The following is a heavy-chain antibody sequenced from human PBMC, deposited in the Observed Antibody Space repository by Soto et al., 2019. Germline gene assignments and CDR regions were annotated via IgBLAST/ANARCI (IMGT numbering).Heavy chain of an antibody. CDR1: GGTFSSYT. D-gene: IGHD1-20*01. J-gene: IGHJ4*02. CDR3: AMYTDPAITDFDY. CDR2: IIPILGIA. V-gene: IGHV1-69*02. Sequence: SVKVSCKASGGTFSSYTISWVRQAPGQGLEWMGRIIPILGIANYAQKFQGRVTITEDTSTDTVYMELSSLRSEDTAVYYCAMYTDPAITDFDYWGQGTLVTVSS.